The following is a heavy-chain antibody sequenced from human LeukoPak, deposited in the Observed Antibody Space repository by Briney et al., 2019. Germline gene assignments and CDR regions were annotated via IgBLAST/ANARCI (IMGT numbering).Heavy chain of an antibody. D-gene: IGHD3/OR15-3a*01. CDR3: AKSAGYNTIRQYYYYYYYYMDV. V-gene: IGHV3-43*02. CDR1: GFTFDDYA. Sequence: GGSLRLSCEASGFTFDDYAMHWVRQAPGKGLEWVSLIIGTGGNSYYADSVKGRFTISRDNSKNSLYLQMNSLTTEDTGLYYCAKSAGYNTIRQYYYYYYYYMDVWGKGTTVTVSS. CDR2: IIGTGGNS. J-gene: IGHJ6*03.